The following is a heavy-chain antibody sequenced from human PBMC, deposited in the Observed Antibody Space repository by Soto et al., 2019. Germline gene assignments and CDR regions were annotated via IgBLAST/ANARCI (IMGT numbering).Heavy chain of an antibody. J-gene: IGHJ5*02. CDR3: ARILRGAPYSSRPVNWFDP. Sequence: SETLSLTCTVSGGSISSGGYYWSWIRQHPGKGLEWIGYINYSGSTNYNPSLKSRVTISVDTSKTQFSLKLSSVTAADTAVYYCARILRGAPYSSRPVNWFDPWGQGTLVTVSS. CDR1: GGSISSGGYY. D-gene: IGHD6-13*01. CDR2: INYSGST. V-gene: IGHV4-31*03.